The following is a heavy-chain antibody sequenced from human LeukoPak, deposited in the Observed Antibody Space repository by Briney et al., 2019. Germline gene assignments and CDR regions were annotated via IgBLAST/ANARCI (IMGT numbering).Heavy chain of an antibody. CDR1: GGTFSSYA. D-gene: IGHD3-9*01. J-gene: IGHJ6*02. Sequence: ASVKVSCKASGGTFSSYAISWVRQAPGQGLEWMGGIIPIFGTANYAQKFQGRVTITADESTSTAYMGLSSLRSEDTAVYYCARGSGAYYDILTGYDYYYYYGMDVWGQGTTVTVSS. CDR3: ARGSGAYYDILTGYDYYYYYGMDV. V-gene: IGHV1-69*13. CDR2: IIPIFGTA.